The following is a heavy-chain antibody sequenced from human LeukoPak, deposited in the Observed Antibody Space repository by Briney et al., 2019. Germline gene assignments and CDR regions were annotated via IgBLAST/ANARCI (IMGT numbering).Heavy chain of an antibody. CDR3: AITAMVTYYYGMDV. Sequence: ASVKVSCKASGYTFTSYAISWVRQAPGQGLEWMGGIIPIFGTANYAQKFQGRVTITADESTSTAYMELSSLRSEDTAVYYCAITAMVTYYYGMDVWGQGTTVTVSS. J-gene: IGHJ6*02. CDR1: GYTFTSYA. D-gene: IGHD5-18*01. V-gene: IGHV1-69*13. CDR2: IIPIFGTA.